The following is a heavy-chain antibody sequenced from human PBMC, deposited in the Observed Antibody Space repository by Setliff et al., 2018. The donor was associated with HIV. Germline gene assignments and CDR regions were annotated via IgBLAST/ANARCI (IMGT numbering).Heavy chain of an antibody. V-gene: IGHV4-38-2*01. D-gene: IGHD3-10*02. CDR1: GYSINHIHY. CDR3: VRRDVSFLFGQFDS. J-gene: IGHJ4*02. Sequence: PSETLSLTCDVSGYSINHIHYWGWIRQPPGKGLECLGNIYAGGTTYHNPSLKGSVTISIDTSKAQFSLKLISVTAADTAVYYCVRRDVSFLFGQFDSWGQGIRVTVSS. CDR2: IYAGGTT.